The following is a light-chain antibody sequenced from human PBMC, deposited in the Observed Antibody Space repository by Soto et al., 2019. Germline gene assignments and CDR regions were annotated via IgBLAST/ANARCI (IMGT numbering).Light chain of an antibody. CDR3: SSYTSSSTPVV. CDR2: DVS. Sequence: QSDLTQPASVSGSPGQSITISCTGTSSDVGGYNYVSWYQQHPGKAPKLMIYDVSNRPSGVSNRFSGSKSGNTASLTISGLQAEYEADYYCSSYTSSSTPVVFGGGTKLTVL. CDR1: SSDVGGYNY. V-gene: IGLV2-14*01. J-gene: IGLJ2*01.